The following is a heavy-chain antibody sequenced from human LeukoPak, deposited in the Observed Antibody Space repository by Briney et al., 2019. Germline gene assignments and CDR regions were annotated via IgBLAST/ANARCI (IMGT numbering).Heavy chain of an antibody. CDR1: GLPFSSFA. D-gene: IGHD5-18*01. V-gene: IGHV3-23*01. Sequence: GGSLRLSCAASGLPFSSFALSWVRQAPGKGLEWVSGVSYTRVATYYADSVKGRFTISRDDSQNILYLQMNGLRAEDTAVYFCAKAFREFGSSSSYSSFDTWGQGTMVTVSS. CDR3: AKAFREFGSSSSYSSFDT. CDR2: VSYTRVAT. J-gene: IGHJ3*02.